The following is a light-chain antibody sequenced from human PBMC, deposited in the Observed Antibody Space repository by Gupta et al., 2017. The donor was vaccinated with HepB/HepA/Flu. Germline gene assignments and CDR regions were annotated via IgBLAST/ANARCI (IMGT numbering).Light chain of an antibody. J-gene: IGKJ4*01. CDR2: SAS. Sequence: EVVLTQSPIILSVSPGDRLTLSCRASQHVGTNLAWYQQKGGQAPRLLVYSASSRATSIPVRFIGSGSETEFSLTINSLQSEDFAIYCCQQEDKWPMTFGGGTRVE. CDR1: QHVGTN. V-gene: IGKV3-15*01. CDR3: QQEDKWPMT.